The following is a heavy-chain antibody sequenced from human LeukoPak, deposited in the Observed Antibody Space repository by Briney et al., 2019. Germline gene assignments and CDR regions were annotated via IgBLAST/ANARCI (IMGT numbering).Heavy chain of an antibody. CDR2: ISGDGGST. V-gene: IGHV3-43*02. D-gene: IGHD3-3*01. J-gene: IGHJ5*02. CDR3: AKGLMGSGYYNWFDP. CDR1: GFTFDDYA. Sequence: AGSLPLSCAASGFTFDDYAMHWVRQAPGKGLEWVSLISGDGGSTYYADSVKGLFTISRDNSKNSLYLQMNSLTTEDTALYYCAKGLMGSGYYNWFDPRGPGNLGIVSS.